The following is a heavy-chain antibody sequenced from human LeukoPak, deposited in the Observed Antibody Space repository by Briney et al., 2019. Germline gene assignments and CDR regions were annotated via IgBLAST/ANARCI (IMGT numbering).Heavy chain of an antibody. Sequence: PGGSLRLSCAASGFTFSSYAMHWVRQAPGKGLEWVAVISYDGSNKYYADSVKGRFTISRDNSKNTLYLQMNSLRAEDTAVYYCARARSGYYYQDAFDIWGQGTMVTVSS. D-gene: IGHD3-22*01. CDR3: ARARSGYYYQDAFDI. V-gene: IGHV3-30*04. CDR2: ISYDGSNK. J-gene: IGHJ3*02. CDR1: GFTFSSYA.